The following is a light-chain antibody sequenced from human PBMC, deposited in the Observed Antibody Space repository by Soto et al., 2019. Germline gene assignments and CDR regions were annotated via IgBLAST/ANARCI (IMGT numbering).Light chain of an antibody. Sequence: QSVLTQPPSASGIPGPRVTISCSGSSSNIGTKTVTWYQQLPGTAPKLLIYTNNQRPSGVPDRFSGSKSGTSASLAISGLQAEDEADYYCAACDGSMSGVVFGGGTKLTVL. J-gene: IGLJ2*01. CDR1: SSNIGTKT. CDR3: AACDGSMSGVV. V-gene: IGLV1-44*01. CDR2: TNN.